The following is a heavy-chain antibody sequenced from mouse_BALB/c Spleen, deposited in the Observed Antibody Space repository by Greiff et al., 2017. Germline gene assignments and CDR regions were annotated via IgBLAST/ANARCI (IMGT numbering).Heavy chain of an antibody. Sequence: EVQVVESGGGLVQPGGSRKLSCAASGFTFSSFGMHWVRQAPEKGLEWVAYISSGSSTIYYADTVKGRFTISRDNPKNTLFLQMTSLRSEDTAMYYCALLRLRYYAMDYWGQGTSVTVSS. CDR2: ISSGSSTI. CDR3: ALLRLRYYAMDY. J-gene: IGHJ4*01. V-gene: IGHV5-17*02. CDR1: GFTFSSFG. D-gene: IGHD1-2*01.